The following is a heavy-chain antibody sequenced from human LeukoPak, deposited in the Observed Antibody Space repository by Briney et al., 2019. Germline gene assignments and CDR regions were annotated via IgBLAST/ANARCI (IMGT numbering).Heavy chain of an antibody. CDR1: GFTFSSYE. V-gene: IGHV3-48*03. J-gene: IGHJ4*02. Sequence: PGGSLRLSCAASGFTFSSYEMNWVRQAPGKGLEWVSYISSSGSTIYYADSVKGRFTISRDNSQNTLYLQMNSLTAEDTAVYYCAKYYYDSSGYYITPPARAPDYWGQGTLVTVSS. CDR3: AKYYYDSSGYYITPPARAPDY. CDR2: ISSSGSTI. D-gene: IGHD3-22*01.